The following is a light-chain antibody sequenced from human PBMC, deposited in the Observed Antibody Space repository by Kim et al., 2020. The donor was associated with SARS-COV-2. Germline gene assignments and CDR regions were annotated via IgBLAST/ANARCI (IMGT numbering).Light chain of an antibody. J-gene: IGKJ5*01. CDR1: EPMGRY. CDR2: DAS. V-gene: IGKV3-11*01. CDR3: QQRRNWPIT. Sequence: LSPGERAPPSCRANEPMGRYLAGYQQNPGQAPTRLMYDASDRAAGIPARFSGSGSGTGCTLTISSLEPEDFAVYYCQQRRNWPITFGQGTRLEIK.